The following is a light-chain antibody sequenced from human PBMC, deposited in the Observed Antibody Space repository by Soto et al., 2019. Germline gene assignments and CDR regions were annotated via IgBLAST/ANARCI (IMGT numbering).Light chain of an antibody. CDR2: GAS. Sequence: EIVLTQSPGTLSLSPGERATLSCRASQSVSSSYLAWYQQKPGQAPRLLIYGASSRATGIPDRFSGSGSGTVFILTISRLEPEDFAVYYCQQYGSSPWTFGQGTKVEIK. J-gene: IGKJ1*01. CDR1: QSVSSSY. CDR3: QQYGSSPWT. V-gene: IGKV3-20*01.